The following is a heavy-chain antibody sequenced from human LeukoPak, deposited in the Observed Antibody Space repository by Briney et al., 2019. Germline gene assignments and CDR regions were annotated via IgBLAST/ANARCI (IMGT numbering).Heavy chain of an antibody. Sequence: SETLSLTCTVSGGSMSSSSYYWGWIRQPPGKGLEWVGSIYYSGSTYQNPSLKSRVTISVDTSKNQFSLKLSSVTAADTAVYYCARTLAVADYYYYYYMDVWGKGTTVTISS. V-gene: IGHV4-39*07. D-gene: IGHD6-19*01. CDR3: ARTLAVADYYYYYYMDV. CDR1: GGSMSSSSYY. J-gene: IGHJ6*03. CDR2: IYYSGST.